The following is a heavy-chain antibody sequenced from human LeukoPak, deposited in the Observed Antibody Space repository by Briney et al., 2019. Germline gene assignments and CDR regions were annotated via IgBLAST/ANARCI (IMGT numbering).Heavy chain of an antibody. CDR3: AGWWGSEQLGHLDY. V-gene: IGHV3-53*01. D-gene: IGHD6-13*01. Sequence: GGSLRLSCAASGFTVSSNYMSWVRQAPGKGLEWVSVIYSGGSTYYADSVKGRFTISRDNSKNTLYLQMNSLRAEDTAVYYCAGWWGSEQLGHLDYWGQGTLVTVSS. CDR2: IYSGGST. CDR1: GFTVSSNY. J-gene: IGHJ4*02.